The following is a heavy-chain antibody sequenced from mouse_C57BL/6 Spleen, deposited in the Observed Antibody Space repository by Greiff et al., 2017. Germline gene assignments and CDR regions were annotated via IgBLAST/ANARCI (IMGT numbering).Heavy chain of an antibody. J-gene: IGHJ1*03. V-gene: IGHV1-63*01. Sequence: VMLVESGAELVRPGTSVKMSCKASGYTFTNYWIGWAKQRPGHGLEWIGDIYPGGGYTNYNEKFKGKATLTADKSSSTAYMQFSSLTSEDSAVYYCARGYYGSSYGYFDVWGTGTTVTVSS. CDR3: ARGYYGSSYGYFDV. CDR2: IYPGGGYT. CDR1: GYTFTNYW. D-gene: IGHD1-1*01.